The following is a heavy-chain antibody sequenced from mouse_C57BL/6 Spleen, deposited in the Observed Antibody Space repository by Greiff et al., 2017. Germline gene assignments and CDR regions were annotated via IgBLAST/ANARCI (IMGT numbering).Heavy chain of an antibody. CDR2: INPSTGGT. CDR1: GYSFTGYY. D-gene: IGHD1-1*01. J-gene: IGHJ1*03. Sequence: EVQLQQSGPELVKPGASVKISCKASGYSFTGYYMNWVKQSPEKSLEWIGEINPSTGGTTYTQKFKAKATLTVDKSSSTAYMQLKSLTSEDSAVYYCASITTVVARYFDVWGTGTTVTVSS. CDR3: ASITTVVARYFDV. V-gene: IGHV1-42*01.